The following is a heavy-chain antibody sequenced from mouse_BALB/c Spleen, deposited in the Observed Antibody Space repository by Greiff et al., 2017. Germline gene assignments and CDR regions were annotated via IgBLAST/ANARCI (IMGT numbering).Heavy chain of an antibody. D-gene: IGHD1-1*01. CDR2: IWGDGST. CDR1: GFSLTGYG. Sequence: VQLVESGPGLVAPSQSLSITCTVSGFSLTGYGVNWVRQPPGKGLEWLGMIWGDGSTDYNSALKSRLSISKDNSKSQVFLKMNSLQTDDTARYYCARSPITTVVATKYYAMDYWGQGTSVTVSS. V-gene: IGHV2-6-7*01. CDR3: ARSPITTVVATKYYAMDY. J-gene: IGHJ4*01.